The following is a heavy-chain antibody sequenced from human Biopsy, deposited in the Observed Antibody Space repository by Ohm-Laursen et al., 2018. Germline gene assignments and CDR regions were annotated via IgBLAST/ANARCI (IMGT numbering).Heavy chain of an antibody. V-gene: IGHV3-53*01. Sequence: SLRLSCSASGFTVSNKYMSWVRQAPGKGLEWVSVIYTGGTTHYADSVRGRFTISRDNSKNTLYLQMNSLRAEDTDVYYCARHHCTNGVCLGVYFDYWGQGTLVTVSS. CDR2: IYTGGTT. CDR3: ARHHCTNGVCLGVYFDY. D-gene: IGHD2-8*01. J-gene: IGHJ4*02. CDR1: GFTVSNKY.